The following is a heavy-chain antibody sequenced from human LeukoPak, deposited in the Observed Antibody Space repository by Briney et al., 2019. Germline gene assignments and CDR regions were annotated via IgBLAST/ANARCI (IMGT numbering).Heavy chain of an antibody. V-gene: IGHV4-34*01. Sequence: SETLSLTCAVYGGSFSGYYWSWIRQPPGKGLEWIGEINHSGSTNYNPPLKSRVTISVDTSKNQFSLKLSSVTAADTAVYYCARDILVFDGGYAFDIWGQGTMVTVSS. J-gene: IGHJ3*02. CDR2: INHSGST. CDR3: ARDILVFDGGYAFDI. D-gene: IGHD3/OR15-3a*01. CDR1: GGSFSGYY.